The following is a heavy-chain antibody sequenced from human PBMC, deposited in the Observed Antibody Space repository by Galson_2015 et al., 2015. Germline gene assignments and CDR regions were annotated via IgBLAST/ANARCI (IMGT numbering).Heavy chain of an antibody. V-gene: IGHV4-38-2*01. Sequence: ETLSLTCAVSGYSISCGYYWGWIRQPPGKGLEWIGSIYHSGSTYYNPSLKSRVTISVDTSKNQFSLKLSFVTAADTAVYYCARVGTYYYGSGSCYYFDYWGQGTLVTVSS. CDR3: ARVGTYYYGSGSCYYFDY. CDR1: GYSISCGYY. D-gene: IGHD3-10*01. CDR2: IYHSGST. J-gene: IGHJ4*02.